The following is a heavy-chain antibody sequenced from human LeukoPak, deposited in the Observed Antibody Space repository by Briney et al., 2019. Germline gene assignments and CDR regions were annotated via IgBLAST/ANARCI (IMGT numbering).Heavy chain of an antibody. Sequence: SETLSLTCAVYGGSFCGYYWSWVRQPPGKGLEWIGEINHSGSTNYNPSLKSRVTISVDTSKNQFSLKLSSVTAADTAVYYCAGRGYCSSTSCYRPFDYWGQGTLVTVSS. V-gene: IGHV4-34*01. D-gene: IGHD2-2*01. J-gene: IGHJ4*02. CDR2: INHSGST. CDR3: AGRGYCSSTSCYRPFDY. CDR1: GGSFCGYY.